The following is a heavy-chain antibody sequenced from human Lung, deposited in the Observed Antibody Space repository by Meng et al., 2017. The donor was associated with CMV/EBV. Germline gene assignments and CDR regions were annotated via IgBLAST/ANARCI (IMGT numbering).Heavy chain of an antibody. CDR2: IRRDSSAV. CDR3: ANLLGSSWESDY. V-gene: IGHV3-48*02. D-gene: IGHD6-13*01. J-gene: IGHJ4*02. CDR1: GFTFSDAW. Sequence: GGSLRLXCAASGFTFSDAWMTWVRQAPGRGLEWVSYIRRDSSAVYYAGSVKGRFTISRDNAKNSLNLQRNDLRDEDTAVYYCANLLGSSWESDYWGQGTXVTVSS.